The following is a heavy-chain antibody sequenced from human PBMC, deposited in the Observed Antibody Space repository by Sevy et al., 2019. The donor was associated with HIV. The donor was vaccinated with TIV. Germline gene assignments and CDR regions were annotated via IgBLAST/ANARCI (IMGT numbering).Heavy chain of an antibody. CDR3: AREGCTRPHDF. Sequence: GGSLRLSCVASGFTFNKYSMSWVRQAPGKWLERVSTLSFGCGQINYADSVKGRFTISRDDSKNTLYLQMNSLRAEDTAVYYCAREGCTRPHDFWGQGTLVTVSS. V-gene: IGHV3-23*01. CDR2: LSFGCGQI. J-gene: IGHJ4*02. CDR1: GFTFNKYS. D-gene: IGHD2-8*01.